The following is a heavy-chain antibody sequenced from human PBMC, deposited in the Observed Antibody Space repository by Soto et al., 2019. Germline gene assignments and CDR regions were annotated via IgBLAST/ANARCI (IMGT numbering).Heavy chain of an antibody. D-gene: IGHD3-16*01. CDR2: INAYNGNT. J-gene: IGHJ6*02. Sequence: ASVKVSCKASGYRFTSYGIGWVRQAPGQGLEWMGWINAYNGNTNYAQNLQGRVTLTTDTSTSTAYMELRSLRSNDTAVYYCAMVDVYVTPSPQHVWGQGTTRTVSS. CDR3: AMVDVYVTPSPQHV. V-gene: IGHV1-18*01. CDR1: GYRFTSYG.